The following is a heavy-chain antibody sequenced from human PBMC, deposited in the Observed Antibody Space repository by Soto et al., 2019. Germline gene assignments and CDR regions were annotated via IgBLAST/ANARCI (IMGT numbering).Heavy chain of an antibody. J-gene: IGHJ4*02. D-gene: IGHD4-17*01. CDR3: ARRYGDYFDY. Sequence: PSETLSLTCAVSGGSISSGGYSWSWIRQPPGKGLEWIGYMYHSGSTYYNPSLKSRVTISIDRSKNQFSLKLSSVTAADTAVYYCARRYGDYFDYWGQGTLVTVSS. V-gene: IGHV4-30-2*01. CDR2: MYHSGST. CDR1: GGSISSGGYS.